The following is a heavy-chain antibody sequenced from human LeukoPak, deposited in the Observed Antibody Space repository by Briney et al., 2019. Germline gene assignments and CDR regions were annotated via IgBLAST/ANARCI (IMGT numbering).Heavy chain of an antibody. V-gene: IGHV1-69*04. CDR3: ARDYYDSSGYNEGLDY. CDR2: IIPILGIA. Sequence: ASVKVSCKASGGTSSSYAISWVRQAPGQGLEWMGRIIPILGIANYAQKFQGRVTITADKSTSTAYMELSSLRSEDTAVYYCARDYYDSSGYNEGLDYWGQGTLVTVSS. CDR1: GGTSSSYA. J-gene: IGHJ4*02. D-gene: IGHD3-22*01.